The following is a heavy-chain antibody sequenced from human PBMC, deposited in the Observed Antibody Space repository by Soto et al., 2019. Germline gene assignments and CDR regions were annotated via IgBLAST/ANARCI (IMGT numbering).Heavy chain of an antibody. J-gene: IGHJ5*02. CDR2: IYYSGST. CDR1: GGSISGYH. Sequence: SETLSLTCIVSGGSISGYHWSWIRQPPGKGLEWIGYIYYSGSTYYNPSLKSRVTISVNTSKNQFSLKLSSVTAADTAVYYCARSVFPWGQGTLVTVSS. V-gene: IGHV4-59*12. CDR3: ARSVFP.